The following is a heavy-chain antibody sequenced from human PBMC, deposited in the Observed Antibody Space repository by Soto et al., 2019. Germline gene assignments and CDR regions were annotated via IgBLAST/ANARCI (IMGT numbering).Heavy chain of an antibody. D-gene: IGHD3-22*01. CDR1: GFTFSSYG. V-gene: IGHV3-30*18. Sequence: GGSLRLSCAASGFTFSSYGMHWVRQAQGKGLEWVAVISYDGSNKYYADSVKGRFTISRDNSKNTLYLQMNSLRAEDTAVYYCAKFDDSSGYSGPLDYWGQGT. J-gene: IGHJ4*02. CDR2: ISYDGSNK. CDR3: AKFDDSSGYSGPLDY.